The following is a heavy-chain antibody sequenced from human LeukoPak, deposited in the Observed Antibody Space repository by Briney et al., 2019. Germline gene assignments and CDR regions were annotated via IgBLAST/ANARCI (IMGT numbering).Heavy chain of an antibody. Sequence: GGSLRLSCAASGFTFSSYCMHWVRQAPGKGLEWVAFIRYDGSNKYYADSVKGRFNISKDNSKHTLYLQMNSLRVDDTAVYYCTKGPGAFEIGYWGQGTLVTVSS. CDR1: GFTFSSYC. CDR3: TKGPGAFEIGY. V-gene: IGHV3-30*02. J-gene: IGHJ4*02. D-gene: IGHD3-22*01. CDR2: IRYDGSNK.